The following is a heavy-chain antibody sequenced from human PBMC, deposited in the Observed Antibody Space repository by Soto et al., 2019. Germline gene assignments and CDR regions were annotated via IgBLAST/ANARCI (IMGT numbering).Heavy chain of an antibody. CDR3: ARHRSARVAVAEFDY. Sequence: SETLSLTCTVSGGSISSYYWSWIRQPPGKGLEWIGYIYYSGSTNYNPSLKSRVTISVDTSKNQFSLKLSSVTAADTAVYYCARHRSARVAVAEFDYWGQGTLVTVSS. D-gene: IGHD6-19*01. CDR2: IYYSGST. CDR1: GGSISSYY. V-gene: IGHV4-59*08. J-gene: IGHJ4*02.